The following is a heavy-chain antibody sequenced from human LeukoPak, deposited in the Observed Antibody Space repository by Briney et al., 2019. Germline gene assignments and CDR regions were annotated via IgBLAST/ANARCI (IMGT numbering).Heavy chain of an antibody. CDR1: GGTFSSYA. J-gene: IGHJ3*02. D-gene: IGHD3-22*01. Sequence: SVKVSCKASGGTFSSYAISWVRQAPGQGLEWMGRIIPILGIANYAQKFQGRVTITADKSTSTAYMELRSLRSEDTAVYYCARGDDSSGYLPLDAFDIWGPGTMVTVSS. CDR2: IIPILGIA. CDR3: ARGDDSSGYLPLDAFDI. V-gene: IGHV1-69*04.